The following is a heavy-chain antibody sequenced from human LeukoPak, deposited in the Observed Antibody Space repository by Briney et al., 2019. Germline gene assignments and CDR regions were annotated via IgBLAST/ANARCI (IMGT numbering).Heavy chain of an antibody. CDR2: IYTSGST. D-gene: IGHD6-13*01. V-gene: IGHV4-4*07. CDR1: GGSISSYY. Sequence: SETLSLICTGSGGSISSYYWSWIRQPAGKGLEWIGRIYTSGSTNYNPSLKSRVTMSVYTSKNQFSLKLSSVTAADTAVYYCARDNGRSSSWYYYYCYMDVWGKGTTVTVSS. CDR3: ARDNGRSSSWYYYYCYMDV. J-gene: IGHJ6*03.